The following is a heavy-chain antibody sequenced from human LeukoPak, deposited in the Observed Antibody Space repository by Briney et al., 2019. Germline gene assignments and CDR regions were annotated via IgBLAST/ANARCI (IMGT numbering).Heavy chain of an antibody. CDR2: IIPTFGTA. Sequence: GSSVKVSCKASADTFSRYAISWVRQAPGQGLEWMGRIIPTFGTAKYAQRFRGRVTITADKSTTTAYTELSSLRSEDTAVYYCARAIYYDVMTGYYDYYSYYMDVWGDGTTVTVSS. J-gene: IGHJ6*03. D-gene: IGHD3-9*01. CDR3: ARAIYYDVMTGYYDYYSYYMDV. V-gene: IGHV1-69*06. CDR1: ADTFSRYA.